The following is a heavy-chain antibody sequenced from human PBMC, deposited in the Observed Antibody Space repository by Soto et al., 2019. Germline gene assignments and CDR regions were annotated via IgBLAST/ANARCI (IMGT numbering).Heavy chain of an antibody. CDR2: ISYDGSNK. Sequence: QVQLVESGGGVVQPGRSLRLSCAASGFTFSSYAMHWVRQAPGKGLEWVAVISYDGSNKYYADSVKGRFTISRDNSKNTLYLQMNSLRAEDTAVYFCASRGSGLYALPYYCYGMDVWGQWTTVTVSS. D-gene: IGHD6-19*01. V-gene: IGHV3-30-3*01. J-gene: IGHJ6*02. CDR3: ASRGSGLYALPYYCYGMDV. CDR1: GFTFSSYA.